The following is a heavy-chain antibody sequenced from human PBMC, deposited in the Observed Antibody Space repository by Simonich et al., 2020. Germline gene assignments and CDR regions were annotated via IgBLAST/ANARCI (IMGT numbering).Heavy chain of an antibody. J-gene: IGHJ4*02. CDR3: VRPDSGYDYFDY. CDR1: GYSFTSYW. CDR2: IHPGHSDT. D-gene: IGHD5-12*01. Sequence: EVQLVQSGAEVKKPGESLKISCKGSGYSFTSYWIGWVGQMPGKGLAWRGIIHPGHSDTSNSPSFQGQGTISADKSISTAYRQGSGLKASDTAMYYCVRPDSGYDYFDYWGQGTLVTVSS. V-gene: IGHV5-51*03.